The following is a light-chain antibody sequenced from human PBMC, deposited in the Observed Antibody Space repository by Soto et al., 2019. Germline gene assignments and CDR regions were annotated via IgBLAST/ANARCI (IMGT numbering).Light chain of an antibody. J-gene: IGLJ2*01. CDR1: SSDIGNYNY. V-gene: IGLV2-14*01. CDR2: EVS. CDR3: SSYTNGNTAVV. Sequence: QSVLTQPASVSGSPGQSITISCTGSSSDIGNYNYVSWYQQHPGKAPKLMLFEVSHRSSGVSNRFSGSKSGNTASLTISGLQAEDEADYYCSSYTNGNTAVVFGGGTKVTVL.